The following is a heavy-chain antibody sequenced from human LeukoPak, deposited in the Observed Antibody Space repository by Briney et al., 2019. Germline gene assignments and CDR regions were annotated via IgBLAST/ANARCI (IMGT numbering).Heavy chain of an antibody. Sequence: ASVKVSCKASGYTFTSSGISWVRQAPGQGLEWMGWISAYNGNTNYAQKLQGRVTMTTDTSTSTAYMELRSLRSDDTAVYYCARDLGFDCSSTSCYGLYFDYWGQGTLVTVSS. V-gene: IGHV1-18*01. J-gene: IGHJ4*02. CDR3: ARDLGFDCSSTSCYGLYFDY. CDR1: GYTFTSSG. D-gene: IGHD2-2*01. CDR2: ISAYNGNT.